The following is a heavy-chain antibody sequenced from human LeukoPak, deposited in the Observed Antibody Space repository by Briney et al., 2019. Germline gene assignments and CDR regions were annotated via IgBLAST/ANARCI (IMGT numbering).Heavy chain of an antibody. CDR1: GFSLSTSGVG. Sequence: SGPTLLKPTQTLTLTCTFSGFSLSTSGVGVGWIRQPPGKALEWPALIYWNDDKRYSPSLKSRLTITKDTSKNQAVLTMTNMDPVDTATYYCAHSEGQSWYVVATPFDYRGQGTLVTVSS. CDR2: IYWNDDK. J-gene: IGHJ4*02. D-gene: IGHD2-21*01. V-gene: IGHV2-5*01. CDR3: AHSEGQSWYVVATPFDY.